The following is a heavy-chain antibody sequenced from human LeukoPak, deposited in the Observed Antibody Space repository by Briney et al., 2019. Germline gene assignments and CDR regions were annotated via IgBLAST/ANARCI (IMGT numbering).Heavy chain of an antibody. J-gene: IGHJ4*02. CDR1: GGSISSLY. Sequence: PSETLSLTCTVSGGSISSLYWSWIRQPPGKGLEWIGYIYYSGSTNYNPSLKSRVTISVDTSKNQFSLKLSSVTAADTAVYYCARAGGYYYFFDYWGQGTLVTVSS. V-gene: IGHV4-59*11. CDR3: ARAGGYYYFFDY. CDR2: IYYSGST. D-gene: IGHD3-22*01.